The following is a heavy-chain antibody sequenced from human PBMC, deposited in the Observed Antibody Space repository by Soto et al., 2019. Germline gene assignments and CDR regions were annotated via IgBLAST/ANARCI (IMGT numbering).Heavy chain of an antibody. CDR3: AKDKKITGPDAFDI. CDR2: ISWNSGSI. D-gene: IGHD3-16*01. Sequence: PGGSLRLSCAASGFTFDDDAMHWVRQAPGKGLEWVSGISWNSGSIGYADSVKGRFTISRDNAKNSLYLQMNSLRAEDTALYYCAKDKKITGPDAFDIWGQGTMVTVSS. J-gene: IGHJ3*02. CDR1: GFTFDDDA. V-gene: IGHV3-9*01.